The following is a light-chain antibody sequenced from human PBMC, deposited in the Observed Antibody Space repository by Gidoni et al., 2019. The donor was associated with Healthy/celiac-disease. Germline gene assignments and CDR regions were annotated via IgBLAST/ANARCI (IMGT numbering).Light chain of an antibody. Sequence: DIVLTQSPATLSLSPGERATLSCRASQRVSSYLAWYQQKPGQAPRLLIYDASNRATGIPARFSGSGSGTDFTLTISSLEPEDFAVYYCQQRSNWPPLLTFGGGTKVEIK. J-gene: IGKJ4*01. CDR1: QRVSSY. CDR3: QQRSNWPPLLT. V-gene: IGKV3-11*01. CDR2: DAS.